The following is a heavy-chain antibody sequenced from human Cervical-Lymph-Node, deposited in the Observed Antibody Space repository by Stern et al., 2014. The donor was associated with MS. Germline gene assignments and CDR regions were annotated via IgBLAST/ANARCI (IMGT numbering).Heavy chain of an antibody. CDR1: GYTLISHA. CDR2: ANGDNGNT. CDR3: ARAGYCSPSTCSNAFDI. D-gene: IGHD2-15*01. J-gene: IGHJ3*02. V-gene: IGHV1-3*01. Sequence: VQLVESGPEVMDPGASLTVSCTASGYTLISHAMHWVRQAPGPTFERMGWANGDNGNTKYSQKLRGRVTITRDKTTSTAYMELSSLTSEDAAVYYCARAGYCSPSTCSNAFDIWGQGTMVTVSS.